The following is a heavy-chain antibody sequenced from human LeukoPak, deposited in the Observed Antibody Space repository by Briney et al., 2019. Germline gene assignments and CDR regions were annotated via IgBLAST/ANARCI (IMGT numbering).Heavy chain of an antibody. CDR1: GFTFSNYN. V-gene: IGHV3-48*04. J-gene: IGHJ4*02. Sequence: PGGSLRLSCAASGFTFSNYNMNWVRQAPGKGLEWVAYITLSRTTIYYADSVKGRFTISRDNAKNSLYLQMNSLRAEDTAVYYCVGGYYDSSGYSIPFDYWGQGTLVTVSS. D-gene: IGHD3-22*01. CDR2: ITLSRTTI. CDR3: VGGYYDSSGYSIPFDY.